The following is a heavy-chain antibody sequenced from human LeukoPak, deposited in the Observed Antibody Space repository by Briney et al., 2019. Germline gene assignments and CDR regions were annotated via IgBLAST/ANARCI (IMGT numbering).Heavy chain of an antibody. CDR2: VNYRGTP. CDR3: ARALSGYGSGKGYFDS. Sequence: SETLSLTCTVSGDSIGSTATYYWGWIRQPPGKGLEWIGNVNYRGTPHYNPSLTSRVTMSLDTSKNHFSLKLTSVTAADTAIYYCARALSGYGSGKGYFDSWGQGTLVTVPS. D-gene: IGHD3-10*01. V-gene: IGHV4-39*07. CDR1: GDSIGSTATYY. J-gene: IGHJ4*02.